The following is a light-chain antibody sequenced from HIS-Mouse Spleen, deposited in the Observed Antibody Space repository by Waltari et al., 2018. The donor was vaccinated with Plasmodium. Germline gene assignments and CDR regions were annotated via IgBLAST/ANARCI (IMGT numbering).Light chain of an antibody. CDR1: QSISSY. CDR2: AAS. V-gene: IGKV1-39*01. J-gene: IGKJ1*01. CDR3: QQSYSTWT. Sequence: DIQMTQSPSSLSASVGDRVTITCRASQSISSYLNWYQQKQGQAPKLLIYAASSMQSGVPSRFSVSGSGTDFTLTISSLQPEYFATYYCQQSYSTWTFGQGTKVEIK.